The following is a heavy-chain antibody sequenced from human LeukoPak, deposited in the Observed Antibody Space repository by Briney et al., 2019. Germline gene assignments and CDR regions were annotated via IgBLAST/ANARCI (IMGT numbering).Heavy chain of an antibody. CDR2: IYYSGST. CDR1: GGSISSYY. D-gene: IGHD3-22*01. V-gene: IGHV4-59*01. J-gene: IGHJ4*02. CDR3: ARGAEDSSGYSEYYFDY. Sequence: SETLSLTCTVSGGSISSYYWSWIRQPPGKGLEWIGYIYYSGSTNYNPSLKSRVTISVDTSKNQFSLKLSSVTAADTAEYYCARGAEDSSGYSEYYFDYWGQGTLVTVSS.